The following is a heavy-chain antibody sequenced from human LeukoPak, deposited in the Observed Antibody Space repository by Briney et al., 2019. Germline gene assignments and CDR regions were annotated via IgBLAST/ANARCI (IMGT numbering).Heavy chain of an antibody. CDR2: ISYDGNNK. CDR3: ARDSSSSLDY. D-gene: IGHD6-6*01. V-gene: IGHV3-30-3*01. CDR1: GFTFRSYA. J-gene: IGHJ4*02. Sequence: GGSLRLSCSASGFTFRSYAMHWVRQAPGKGLEWVAVISYDGNNKYYADSVKGRFTISRDNSKNTLYLQMNSLRAEDTAVYYCARDSSSSLDYWGQGTLVTVSS.